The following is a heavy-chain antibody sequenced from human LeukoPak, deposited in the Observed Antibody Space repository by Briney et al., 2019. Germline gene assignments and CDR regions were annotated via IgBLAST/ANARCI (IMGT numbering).Heavy chain of an antibody. J-gene: IGHJ5*02. CDR1: GYSFTSYW. V-gene: IGHV5-51*01. Sequence: GESLKISCKGSGYSFTSYWIGWVRQMPGKGLEWMGIFYPGDSDTRYSPSFQGQVTISADKSVSTAYLQWSSLKASDTAMYYCARLALMDSGYDGPFDPWGQGTLVTVSS. D-gene: IGHD5-12*01. CDR3: ARLALMDSGYDGPFDP. CDR2: FYPGDSDT.